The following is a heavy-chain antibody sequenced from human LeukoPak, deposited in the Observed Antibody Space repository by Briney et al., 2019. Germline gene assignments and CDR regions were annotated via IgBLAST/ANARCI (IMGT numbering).Heavy chain of an antibody. D-gene: IGHD4-17*01. J-gene: IGHJ4*02. CDR1: GGSISSSSYY. CDR2: IYYSGST. V-gene: IGHV4-39*07. CDR3: ARGPDDDYGDYNFDY. Sequence: SETPSLTCTVSGGSISSSSYYWGWIRQPPGKGLEWIGSIYYSGSTYYSPSLKSRVTISVDTSKNQFSLKLSSVTAADTAVYYCARGPDDDYGDYNFDYWGQGTLVTVSS.